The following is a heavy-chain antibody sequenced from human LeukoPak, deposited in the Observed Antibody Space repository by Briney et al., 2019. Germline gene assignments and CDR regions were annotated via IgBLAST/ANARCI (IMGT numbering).Heavy chain of an antibody. Sequence: SETLSLTCTVSGDSISSYYWSWIRQPPGKGLEWIGYIYYSGNTNYNPSLKRRVTMSIDMSNNQISLKLSSVTAADTAFYYCERVTRRVSSGDYLFFDSWGQGTRVTVSS. V-gene: IGHV4-59*01. J-gene: IGHJ4*02. CDR3: ERVTRRVSSGDYLFFDS. D-gene: IGHD2-21*02. CDR1: GDSISSYY. CDR2: IYYSGNT.